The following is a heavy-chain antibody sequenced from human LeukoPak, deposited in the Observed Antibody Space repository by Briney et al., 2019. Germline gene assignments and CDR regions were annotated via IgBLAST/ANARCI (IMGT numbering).Heavy chain of an antibody. J-gene: IGHJ6*02. CDR2: MNPNSGNT. CDR3: ARVFLGELRYYYGMDV. V-gene: IGHV1-8*01. D-gene: IGHD1-26*01. CDR1: GYTFTSYD. Sequence: ASVKVSCKASGYTFTSYDINWLRQATGQGLEWMGWMNPNSGNTGYAQKFQGRVTMTRNTSISTAYMELSSLRSGDTAVYYCARVFLGELRYYYGMDVWGQGTTVTVSS.